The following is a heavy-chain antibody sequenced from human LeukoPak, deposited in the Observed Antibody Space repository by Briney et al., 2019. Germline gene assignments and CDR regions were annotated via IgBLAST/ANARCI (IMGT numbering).Heavy chain of an antibody. V-gene: IGHV1-45*02. CDR1: GYTFTYRY. CDR3: ARVVTPKYCSSTSCYWKGWFDP. D-gene: IGHD2-2*01. CDR2: ITPFNGNT. Sequence: GASVKVSCKASGYTFTYRYLHWVRQAPGQALEWMGWITPFNGNTNYAQKFQDRVTITRDRSMSTAYMELSSLRSEDTAVYYCARVVTPKYCSSTSCYWKGWFDPWGQGTLVTVSS. J-gene: IGHJ5*02.